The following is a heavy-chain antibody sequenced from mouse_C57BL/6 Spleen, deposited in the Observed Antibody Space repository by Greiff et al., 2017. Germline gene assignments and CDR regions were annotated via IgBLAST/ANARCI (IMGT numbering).Heavy chain of an antibody. CDR3: ARHTGGYDYDVDWYFDV. J-gene: IGHJ1*03. CDR2: ISSGGSYT. D-gene: IGHD2-4*01. V-gene: IGHV5-6*01. CDR1: GFTFSSYG. Sequence: EVKLMESGGDLVKPGGSLKLSCAASGFTFSSYGMSWVRQTPDKRLEWVATISSGGSYTEYPDSVKGRFTISRANAKNTLYLQMSSLKSEDTAMYYGARHTGGYDYDVDWYFDVWGTGTTVTVSS.